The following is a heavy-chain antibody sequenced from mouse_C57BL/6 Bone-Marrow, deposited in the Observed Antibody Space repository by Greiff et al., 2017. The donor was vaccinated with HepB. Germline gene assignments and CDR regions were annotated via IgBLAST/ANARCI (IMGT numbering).Heavy chain of an antibody. J-gene: IGHJ3*01. V-gene: IGHV3-1*01. CDR3: ARGGTVVARGFAY. CDR2: ISYSGST. D-gene: IGHD1-1*01. CDR1: GYSITSGHD. Sequence: EVKLMESGPGMVKPSQSLYLTCTVTGYSITSGHDWHWIRHFPGNKLEWMGYISYSGSTNYNPSLKSRISITHDTSKNHFFLKLNSVTTEDTATYYCARGGTVVARGFAYWGQGTLVTVSA.